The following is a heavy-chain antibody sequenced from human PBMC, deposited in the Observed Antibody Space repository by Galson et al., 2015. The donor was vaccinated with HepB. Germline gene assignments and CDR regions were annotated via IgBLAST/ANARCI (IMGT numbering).Heavy chain of an antibody. J-gene: IGHJ4*02. CDR2: ISWNSGSI. V-gene: IGHV3-9*01. Sequence: SLRLSCAASGFTFDDYAMHWVRQAPGKGLEWVSGISWNSGSIGYADSVKGRFTISRDNAKNSLYLQMNSLRAEDTALYYCAKDRGQGVVVVAATGPFDYWGQGTLVTVSS. CDR3: AKDRGQGVVVVAATGPFDY. D-gene: IGHD2-15*01. CDR1: GFTFDDYA.